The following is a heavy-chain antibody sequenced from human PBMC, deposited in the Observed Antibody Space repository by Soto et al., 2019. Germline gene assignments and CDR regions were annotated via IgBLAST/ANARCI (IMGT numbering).Heavy chain of an antibody. CDR3: ARNRDYAFDY. D-gene: IGHD4-17*01. CDR2: ITTGGSNK. CDR1: GFTFSTYA. J-gene: IGHJ4*02. Sequence: GGSLRLSCAASGFTFSTYAMSWVRQAPGKGLEWVSIITTGGSNKYYADSVKGRFTISRDNAKNTLYLQMNSLRTEDAAVYYCARNRDYAFDYWGRGTLVTVSS. V-gene: IGHV3-23*01.